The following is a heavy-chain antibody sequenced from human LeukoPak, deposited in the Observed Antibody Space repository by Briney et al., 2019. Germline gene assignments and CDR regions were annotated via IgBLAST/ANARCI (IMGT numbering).Heavy chain of an antibody. CDR2: ISSSSSTI. D-gene: IGHD2-21*02. J-gene: IGHJ4*02. Sequence: GGSLRLSCAASGFTFSSYSMNWVRQAPGKGLEWVSSISSSSSTIYYADSVKGRFTISRDNAKNSLYLQMNSLRAEDTAVYYCARDDVVVTPFDYWGQGTLVTVSS. V-gene: IGHV3-48*04. CDR1: GFTFSSYS. CDR3: ARDDVVVTPFDY.